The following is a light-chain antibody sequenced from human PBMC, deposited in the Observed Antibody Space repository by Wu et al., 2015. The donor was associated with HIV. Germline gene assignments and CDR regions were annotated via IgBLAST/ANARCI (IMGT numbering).Light chain of an antibody. J-gene: IGKJ4*01. CDR3: QQYDSSPLT. Sequence: AIQITQSPSSLSASTGDTVNITCQTSQHIRTSLAWYRQKPGKVPELLIYATSNLHRGVPSRFSGSGSGTRFTLTISCLQSEDLATFYXQQYDSSPLTFGGGPKVDIK. CDR2: ATS. CDR1: QHIRTS. V-gene: IGKV1-8*01.